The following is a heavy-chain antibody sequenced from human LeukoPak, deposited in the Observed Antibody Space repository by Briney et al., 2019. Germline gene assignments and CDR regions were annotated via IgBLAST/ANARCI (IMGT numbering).Heavy chain of an antibody. D-gene: IGHD5-12*01. Sequence: PGGSLRLSCAASGFSFKDYNIHWVRQAPGKGLEWVAFIRYDGSNKYYADSVKGRFTISRDNSKNTLYLQMNSLRAEDTAVYYCAEDNYKGPYSGYAFDYWGQGTLVTVSS. J-gene: IGHJ4*02. V-gene: IGHV3-30*02. CDR2: IRYDGSNK. CDR1: GFSFKDYN. CDR3: AEDNYKGPYSGYAFDY.